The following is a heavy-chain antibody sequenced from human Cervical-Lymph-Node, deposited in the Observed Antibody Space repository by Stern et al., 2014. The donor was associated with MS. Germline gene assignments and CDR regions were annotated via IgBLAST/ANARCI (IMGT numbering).Heavy chain of an antibody. J-gene: IGHJ3*02. D-gene: IGHD3-10*01. CDR3: ARGTMSMVRGVINAFDI. CDR1: GYTFTGYY. CDR2: INPNSGGT. V-gene: IGHV1-2*06. Sequence: EQLVQSGAEVKKPGASVKVSCKASGYTFTGYYMHWVRQAPGQGLEWMGRINPNSGGTNYATKFQGRVTMTRDTSISTAYMELSMLRSDDTAVYYCARGTMSMVRGVINAFDIWGQGTMVTVSS.